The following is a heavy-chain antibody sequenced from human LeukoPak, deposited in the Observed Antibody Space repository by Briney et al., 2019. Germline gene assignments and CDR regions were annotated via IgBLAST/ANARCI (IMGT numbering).Heavy chain of an antibody. CDR3: AELGITMIGGV. CDR2: ISSSGSTI. V-gene: IGHV3-48*04. J-gene: IGHJ6*04. Sequence: GGSLRLSCAAPGFTFSSYSMNWVRQAPGKGLEWVSYISSSGSTIYYADSVKGRFTISRDNAKNSLYLQMNSLRAEDTAVYYCAELGITMIGGVWGKGTTVTVSS. CDR1: GFTFSSYS. D-gene: IGHD3-10*02.